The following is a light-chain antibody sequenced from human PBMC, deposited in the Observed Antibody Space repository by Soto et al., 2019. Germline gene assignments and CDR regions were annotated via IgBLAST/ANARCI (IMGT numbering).Light chain of an antibody. CDR3: QQLNSYPPFT. V-gene: IGKV1-9*01. Sequence: DIQLTQSPSFLSASVGERVTITCRASQGINSYLAWYQQKPGKAPKLLIYLASTLQSGVPSRFSGSGSGTEFTLTISSLQPEDFATYYCQQLNSYPPFTFGPGTKVDIK. J-gene: IGKJ3*01. CDR2: LAS. CDR1: QGINSY.